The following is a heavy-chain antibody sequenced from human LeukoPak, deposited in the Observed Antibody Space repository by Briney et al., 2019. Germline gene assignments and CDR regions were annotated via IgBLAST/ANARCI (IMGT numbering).Heavy chain of an antibody. CDR2: INHSGST. J-gene: IGHJ4*02. D-gene: IGHD3-22*01. V-gene: IGHV4-34*01. CDR3: ARGAPYYYDSSGYERLGFDY. CDR1: GGSFSGYH. Sequence: PSETLSLTCAVYGGSFSGYHWSWIRQPPGKGLEWIGEINHSGSTNYNPSLKSRVTISVDTSKNQFSLKLSSVTAADTAVYYCARGAPYYYDSSGYERLGFDYWGQGTLVTVSS.